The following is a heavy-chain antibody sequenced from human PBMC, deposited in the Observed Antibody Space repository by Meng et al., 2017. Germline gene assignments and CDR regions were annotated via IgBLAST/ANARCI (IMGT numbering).Heavy chain of an antibody. J-gene: IGHJ4*02. CDR1: GYTFTSYD. V-gene: IGHV1-8*01. D-gene: IGHD5-12*01. Sequence: ASVKVSCKASGYTFTSYDINWVRQATGQGLEWMGWMNPNSGNTGYAQKFQGRVTMTRNTSISTAYMELSSLRSEDTAVYYCARGGRGYSGYDYWLWDYWGQGTLVTVSS. CDR2: MNPNSGNT. CDR3: ARGGRGYSGYDYWLWDY.